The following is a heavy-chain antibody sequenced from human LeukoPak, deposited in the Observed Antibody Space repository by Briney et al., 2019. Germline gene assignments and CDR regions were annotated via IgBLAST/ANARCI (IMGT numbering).Heavy chain of an antibody. CDR2: INGGGTSM. CDR3: ARVIGYYGSGRNYYFDC. D-gene: IGHD3-10*01. V-gene: IGHV3-48*03. Sequence: GGSLRLSCAASGFTFGHYEMNWVRQAPGKGLEWISYINGGGTSMFYADSVEGRFTVSRDNAKNSIYLQMDSLRAEDTAVYFCARVIGYYGSGRNYYFDCWGQGTLVTVSS. CDR1: GFTFGHYE. J-gene: IGHJ4*02.